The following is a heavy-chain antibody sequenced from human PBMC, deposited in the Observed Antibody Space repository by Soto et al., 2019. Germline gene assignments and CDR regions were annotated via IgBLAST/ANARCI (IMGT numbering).Heavy chain of an antibody. J-gene: IGHJ6*03. V-gene: IGHV1-3*01. CDR1: GYTFTSYA. CDR3: ARDHDYSNYYYYMDV. Sequence: ASVKVSCKASGYTFTSYAMHWVRQAPGQRLEWMGWINAGNGNTKYSQKFQGRVTITRDTSASTAYMELSSLRSEDTAVYYCARDHDYSNYYYYMDVWGKGTTVTVAS. D-gene: IGHD4-4*01. CDR2: INAGNGNT.